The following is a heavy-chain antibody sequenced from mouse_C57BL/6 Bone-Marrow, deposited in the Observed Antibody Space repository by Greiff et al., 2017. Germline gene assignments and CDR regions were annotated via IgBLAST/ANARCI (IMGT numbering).Heavy chain of an antibody. V-gene: IGHV5-6*02. CDR2: ISSGGSYT. CDR3: ARPYDYDDGYCYAMDY. Sequence: EVKLEESGGDLVKPGGSLKLSCAASGFTFSSYGMSWVRLTPDKRLEWVATISSGGSYTYYPDSVKGRFTISRDNAKNTRYLQMSSLKSEDTAMYYCARPYDYDDGYCYAMDYWGQGTSVTVSS. CDR1: GFTFSSYG. D-gene: IGHD2-4*01. J-gene: IGHJ4*01.